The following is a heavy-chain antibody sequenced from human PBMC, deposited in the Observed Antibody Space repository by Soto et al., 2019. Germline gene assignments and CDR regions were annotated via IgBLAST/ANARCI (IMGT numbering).Heavy chain of an antibody. CDR2: IITTLGEA. J-gene: IGHJ4*02. CDR3: ARVGGLYYIDC. CDR1: GGTSNS. D-gene: IGHD3-16*01. Sequence: QVQPVQSGAEVKKPGSSVKVSCKASGGTSNSVSWVRQAPGQGLEWMGRIITTLGEATYAQKFQGRVTITADRSTNTVYLDLTSLRFEDTGLYFCARVGGLYYIDCWGQGTLVTVSS. V-gene: IGHV1-69*08.